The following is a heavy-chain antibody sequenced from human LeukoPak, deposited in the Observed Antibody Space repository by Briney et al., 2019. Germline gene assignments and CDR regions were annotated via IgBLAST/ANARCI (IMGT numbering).Heavy chain of an antibody. D-gene: IGHD5-18*01. J-gene: IGHJ4*02. CDR3: ARHLSGITGYTYGRGIDY. CDR1: GFTFSDYY. V-gene: IGHV3-11*04. Sequence: GGSLRLSCVASGFTFSDYYMSWIRQAPGKGLEWVSYISSSGSTIYYADSVKGRFTISRDNAKNSLYLQMNSLRAEDTAVYYCARHLSGITGYTYGRGIDYWGQGTLVTVSS. CDR2: ISSSGSTI.